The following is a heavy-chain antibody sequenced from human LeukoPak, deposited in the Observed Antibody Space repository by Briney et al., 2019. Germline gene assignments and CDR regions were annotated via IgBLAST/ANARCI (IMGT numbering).Heavy chain of an antibody. D-gene: IGHD3-22*01. CDR1: AYTFSSYG. CDR2: ISGYNGNT. Sequence: SVTVSCKASAYTFSSYGIRWVRQAPGQGLEWMGWISGYNGNTKYAQNLQGRVTMTTDTSTTTAYMELRSLRSDDTAVYYCARGRYYDSGGYDEAFDIWGQGTAVTVSS. V-gene: IGHV1-18*01. J-gene: IGHJ3*02. CDR3: ARGRYYDSGGYDEAFDI.